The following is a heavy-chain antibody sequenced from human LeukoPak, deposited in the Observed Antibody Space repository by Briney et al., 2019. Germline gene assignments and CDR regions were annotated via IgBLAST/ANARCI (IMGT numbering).Heavy chain of an antibody. V-gene: IGHV4-61*02. Sequence: SQTLSLTCTVSGGSISSGSYYWSWIRQPAGKGLEWIGRIYTSGSTNYNPSLKSRDTISVDTSKNQFSLKLSSVTAADTAVYYCATEMDYYDSSGYRPWGQGTLVTVSS. CDR1: GGSISSGSYY. CDR3: ATEMDYYDSSGYRP. CDR2: IYTSGST. J-gene: IGHJ5*02. D-gene: IGHD3-22*01.